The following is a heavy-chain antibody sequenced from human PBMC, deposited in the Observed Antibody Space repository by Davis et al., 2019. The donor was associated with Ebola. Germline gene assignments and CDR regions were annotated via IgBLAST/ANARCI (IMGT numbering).Heavy chain of an antibody. V-gene: IGHV3-15*01. Sequence: GESLKISCAASGFTLTNAWMSWVRQAPGKGLEWVGRMKGKTDGWTTRYAAPVKGRFTISRDDSKNTLYLQMNSLKTEDTAVYYCTSTPYSSSSHFDLWGRGTLVTVSS. CDR2: MKGKTDGWTT. J-gene: IGHJ2*01. D-gene: IGHD6-6*01. CDR1: GFTLTNAW. CDR3: TSTPYSSSSHFDL.